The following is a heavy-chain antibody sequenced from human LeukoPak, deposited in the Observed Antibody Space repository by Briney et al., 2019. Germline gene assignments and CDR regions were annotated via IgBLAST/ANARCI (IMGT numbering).Heavy chain of an antibody. D-gene: IGHD2-21*02. CDR2: IYYSGST. CDR3: ARLPMAVTPHVDY. J-gene: IGHJ4*02. Sequence: SETLSLTCTVSGDSISSYYWSWIRQPPGKGLEWIGYIYYSGSTNYNPSLKSRVTISVGMSKNQFSLKLSSVTAADTAVYYCARLPMAVTPHVDYWGQGTLVTVSS. V-gene: IGHV4-59*01. CDR1: GDSISSYY.